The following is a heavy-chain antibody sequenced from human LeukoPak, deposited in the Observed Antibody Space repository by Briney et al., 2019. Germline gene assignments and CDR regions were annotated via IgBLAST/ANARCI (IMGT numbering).Heavy chain of an antibody. CDR2: ISYDGSNK. V-gene: IGHV3-30*18. J-gene: IGHJ4*02. D-gene: IGHD3-9*01. CDR1: GFTFSSYG. CDR3: AKDQGDILTGYYRPPEFDY. Sequence: PGRSLRLSCAASGFTFSSYGMHWVRQAPGKGLEWVAVISYDGSNKYYADSVKGRFTISRDNSKNTLYLQMNSLRAEDTAVYYCAKDQGDILTGYYRPPEFDYWGQGTLVTVSS.